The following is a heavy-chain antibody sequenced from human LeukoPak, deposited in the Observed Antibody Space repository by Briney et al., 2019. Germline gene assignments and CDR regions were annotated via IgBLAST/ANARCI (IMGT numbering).Heavy chain of an antibody. CDR1: GGSISSSSYY. CDR2: IYYSGST. V-gene: IGHV4-39*01. CDR3: ARLLRGNSGGKY. D-gene: IGHD2-15*01. Sequence: SETLSLTCAVSGGSISSSSYYWGWIRQPPGKGLEWIGSIYYSGSTYYNPSLKSRVTISVDTSKNQFSLKLSSVTAADTAVYYCARLLRGNSGGKYWGQGTLVTVSS. J-gene: IGHJ4*02.